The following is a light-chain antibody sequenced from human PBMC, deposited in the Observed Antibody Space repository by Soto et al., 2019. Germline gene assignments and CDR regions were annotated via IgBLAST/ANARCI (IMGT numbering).Light chain of an antibody. CDR1: RRVSSY. CDR2: DAS. J-gene: IGKJ4*01. CDR3: QQRSNWPLT. Sequence: EIVLTQSPATLSLSPGERATLSCRASRRVSSYLAWYQQKPGQAPRLLIYDASNRATGIPARFSGSGSGTDFTLTISSLEPEDFAVYYCQQRSNWPLTFGGGTKVEIK. V-gene: IGKV3-11*01.